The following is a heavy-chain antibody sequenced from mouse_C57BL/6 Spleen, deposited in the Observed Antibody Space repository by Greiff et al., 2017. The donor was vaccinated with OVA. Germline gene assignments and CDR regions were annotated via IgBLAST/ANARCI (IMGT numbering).Heavy chain of an antibody. CDR1: GFNIKNTY. Sequence: VQLQQSVAELVRPGASVKLSCTASGFNIKNTYMHWVKQRPEQGLEWIGRIDPANGNTKYAPNFKGTATIPADPSSNTAYLQLSSLTSVETAIYECDREGYYYGSSPSYFEDWGKGTTVTVSS. CDR2: IDPANGNT. J-gene: IGHJ1*03. V-gene: IGHV14-3*01. D-gene: IGHD1-1*01. CDR3: DREGYYYGSSPSYFED.